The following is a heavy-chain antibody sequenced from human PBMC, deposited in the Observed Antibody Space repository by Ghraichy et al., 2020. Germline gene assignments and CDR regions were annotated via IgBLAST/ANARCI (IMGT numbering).Heavy chain of an antibody. D-gene: IGHD2-8*02. CDR3: ARDFLNCTGGVCYTLEYYFDY. CDR2: IIPIFGTA. CDR1: GGTFSSYA. J-gene: IGHJ4*02. Sequence: SVKVSCKASGGTFSSYAISWVRQAPGQGLEWMGGIIPIFGTANYAQKFQGRVTITADESTSTAYMELSSLRSEDTAVYYCARDFLNCTGGVCYTLEYYFDYWGQGTLVTVSS. V-gene: IGHV1-69*13.